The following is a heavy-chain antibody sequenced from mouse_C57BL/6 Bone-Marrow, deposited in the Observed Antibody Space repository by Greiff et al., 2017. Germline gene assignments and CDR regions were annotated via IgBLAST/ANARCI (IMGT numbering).Heavy chain of an antibody. J-gene: IGHJ3*01. V-gene: IGHV5-6*01. CDR3: AKPWFAY. Sequence: EVQGVESGGDLVKPGGSLKLSCAASGFTFSSYGMSWVRQTPDKSLEWVATISSGGSYTYYTDSVKGRFTISRDNAKNTLYLQMSSLKSEGTTMYYCAKPWFAYWGQGTLVTVSS. CDR2: ISSGGSYT. CDR1: GFTFSSYG.